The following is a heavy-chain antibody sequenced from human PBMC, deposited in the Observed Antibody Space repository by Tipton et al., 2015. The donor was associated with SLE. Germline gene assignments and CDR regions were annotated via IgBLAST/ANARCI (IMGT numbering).Heavy chain of an antibody. Sequence: TLSLTCTVSGASISSSTYYWGWIRQPPGKGLEWIGSIDYRGRTYYNPSLKSRVTISVDTSKNQFSLKLSSVTAADTAVYYSARQSAVGPGADSWGQGTLVTVSS. CDR2: IDYRGRT. CDR1: GASISSSTYY. J-gene: IGHJ4*02. V-gene: IGHV4-39*01. D-gene: IGHD2-2*01. CDR3: ARQSAVGPGADS.